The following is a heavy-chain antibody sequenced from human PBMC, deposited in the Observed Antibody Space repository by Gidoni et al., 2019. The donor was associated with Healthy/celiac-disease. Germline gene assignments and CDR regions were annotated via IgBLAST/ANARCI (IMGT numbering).Heavy chain of an antibody. V-gene: IGHV4-39*05. CDR3: ALGSETLSAAAGTGFDY. CDR1: GGSTSSSRYY. J-gene: IGHJ4*02. D-gene: IGHD6-13*01. CDR2: IYYSWST. Sequence: QLQLPGSGPGPGKPSETPSLTCPVSGGSTSSSRYYWGWVRQPPGKGLEWIGSIYYSWSTYYNPSLKSRVTISVDTSKNQFSLKLSSVTAADTAVYYCALGSETLSAAAGTGFDYWGQGTLVTVSS.